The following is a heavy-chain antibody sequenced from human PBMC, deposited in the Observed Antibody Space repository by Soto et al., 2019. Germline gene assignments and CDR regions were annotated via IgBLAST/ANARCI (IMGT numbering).Heavy chain of an antibody. J-gene: IGHJ4*02. CDR1: GFTFSSYG. D-gene: IGHD6-13*01. Sequence: GGSLRLSCAASGFTFSSYGMHWVRQAPGKGLEWVAVIWYDGSNKYYADSVKGRFTISRDNSKNTLYLQMNSLRAEDTAVYYCARDVEQQLGQDYWGQGTLVTVSS. V-gene: IGHV3-33*01. CDR2: IWYDGSNK. CDR3: ARDVEQQLGQDY.